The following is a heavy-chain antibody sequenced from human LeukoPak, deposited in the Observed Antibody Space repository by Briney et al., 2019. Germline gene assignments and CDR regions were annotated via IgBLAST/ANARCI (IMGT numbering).Heavy chain of an antibody. Sequence: PGGSLRLSCAASGFTFSSNAMSWVRQAPGKGLEWVSGISNSGSSTYYTDSVKGRFTISRDNSKNTLYLQMNSLRAEDTALYYCARDYVGYPGLCGHWGQGTLVTVSS. CDR2: ISNSGSST. J-gene: IGHJ4*02. CDR1: GFTFSSNA. CDR3: ARDYVGYPGLCGH. V-gene: IGHV3-23*01. D-gene: IGHD2-2*03.